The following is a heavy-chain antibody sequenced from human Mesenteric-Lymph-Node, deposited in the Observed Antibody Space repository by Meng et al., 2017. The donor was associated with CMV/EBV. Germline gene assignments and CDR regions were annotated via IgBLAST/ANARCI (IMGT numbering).Heavy chain of an antibody. CDR2: IYHSGST. CDR3: AKFSNWNYGADWFDP. D-gene: IGHD1-7*01. J-gene: IGHJ5*02. CDR1: GGSISSYY. V-gene: IGHV4-59*01. Sequence: SETLSLTCTVSGGSISSYYWSWIRQPPGKGLEWIGYIYHSGSTNYNPSLKSRVTISVDTSKNQFSLKLNSVTAADTAMYYCAKFSNWNYGADWFDPWGQGTLVTVSS.